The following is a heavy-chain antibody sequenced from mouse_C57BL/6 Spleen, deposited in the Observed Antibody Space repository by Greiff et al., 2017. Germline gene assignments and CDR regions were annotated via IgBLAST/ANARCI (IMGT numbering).Heavy chain of an antibody. Sequence: VQLKQPGAELVMPGASVKLSCKASGYTFTSYWMHWVKQRPGQGLEWIGEIDPSDSYTNYNQKFKGKSTLTVDKSSSTAYMQLSSLTSEDSAVYYCARRRDYYGSSNFDYWGQGTTLTVSS. CDR2: IDPSDSYT. D-gene: IGHD1-1*01. CDR3: ARRRDYYGSSNFDY. J-gene: IGHJ2*01. CDR1: GYTFTSYW. V-gene: IGHV1-69*01.